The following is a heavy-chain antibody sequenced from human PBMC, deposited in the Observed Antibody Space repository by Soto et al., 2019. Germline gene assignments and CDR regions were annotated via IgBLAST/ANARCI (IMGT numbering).Heavy chain of an antibody. CDR1: GGSISSGGYY. V-gene: IGHV4-31*03. CDR3: VRLTFGDREVVYYYMDV. CDR2: IYYSGST. Sequence: QVQLQESGPGLVKPSQTLSLTCTVSGGSISSGGYYWSWIRQHPGKGLEWIGYIYYSGSTYYNPSLKSRVTISVDTSKNQFSLKLSSVTAADTAVYYCVRLTFGDREVVYYYMDVWGKGTTVTVSS. D-gene: IGHD4-17*01. J-gene: IGHJ6*03.